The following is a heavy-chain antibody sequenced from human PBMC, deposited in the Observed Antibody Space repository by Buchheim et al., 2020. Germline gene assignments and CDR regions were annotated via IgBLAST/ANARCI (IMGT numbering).Heavy chain of an antibody. Sequence: EVQLVESGGGLVQPGRSLRLSCIASGFTFGDYAMSWVRQAPGKGLEWVGFIRSKAYGGTTEYAASVKGRFTISRDDSKSIAYLQMNSLKTEDTAVYYCTRDYVSSSHYWYFDLWGRGTL. D-gene: IGHD6-6*01. CDR2: IRSKAYGGTT. V-gene: IGHV3-49*04. CDR3: TRDYVSSSHYWYFDL. CDR1: GFTFGDYA. J-gene: IGHJ2*01.